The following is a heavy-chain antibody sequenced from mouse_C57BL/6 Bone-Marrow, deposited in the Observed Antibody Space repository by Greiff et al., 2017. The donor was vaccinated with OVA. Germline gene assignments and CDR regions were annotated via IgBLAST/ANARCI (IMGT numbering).Heavy chain of an antibody. V-gene: IGHV14-4*01. CDR1: GFNFKDDY. Sequence: EVQLQQSGAELVRPGASVKLSCTASGFNFKDDYMHWVKQRPERGLEWIGWIDPESGDTEYAAKFQGKATMTADTPSNTAYLQLSSLTSEDTAVYYCASYYDFDYWGQGTTLTVSS. J-gene: IGHJ2*01. CDR2: IDPESGDT. D-gene: IGHD1-1*01. CDR3: ASYYDFDY.